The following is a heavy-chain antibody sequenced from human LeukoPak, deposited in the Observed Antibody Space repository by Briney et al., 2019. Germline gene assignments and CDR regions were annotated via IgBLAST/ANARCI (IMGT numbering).Heavy chain of an antibody. CDR2: FDPEDGET. V-gene: IGHV1-24*01. CDR3: ATGVTISGVVITGYYFDY. Sequence: ASVKVSCKVSGYTLTELSMHWVRQAPGKGLEWMGGFDPEDGETIYAQKFQGRVTMTEDTSTDTAYMELSSLRSEDTAVYYCATGVTISGVVITGYYFDYWGQGTLVTVSS. D-gene: IGHD3-3*01. J-gene: IGHJ4*02. CDR1: GYTLTELS.